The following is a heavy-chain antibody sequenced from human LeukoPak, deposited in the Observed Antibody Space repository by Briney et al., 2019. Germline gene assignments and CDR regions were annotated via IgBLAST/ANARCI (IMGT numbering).Heavy chain of an antibody. D-gene: IGHD6-13*01. J-gene: IGHJ4*02. Sequence: GASVKVSCKASGGTFSSYAISWVRQAPGQGLEWMRRIIPIFGTANYAQKFQGRVTITTDESTSTAYMELSSLRSEDTAVYYCASVLAAAGRTYWGQGTLVTVSS. V-gene: IGHV1-69*05. CDR1: GGTFSSYA. CDR3: ASVLAAAGRTY. CDR2: IIPIFGTA.